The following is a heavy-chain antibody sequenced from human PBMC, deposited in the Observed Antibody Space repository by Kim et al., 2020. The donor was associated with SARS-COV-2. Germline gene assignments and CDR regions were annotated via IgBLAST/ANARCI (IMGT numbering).Heavy chain of an antibody. J-gene: IGHJ5*02. CDR2: ISYDGSNK. V-gene: IGHV3-33*05. Sequence: GGSLRLSCAASGFTFSSYGMHWVRQAPGKGLEWVAVISYDGSNKYYADSVKGRFTISRDNSKNTLYLQMNSLRAEDTAVYYCARDFSPLLRYFDCQEFDPWGQGTLVTVSS. CDR1: GFTFSSYG. D-gene: IGHD3-9*01. CDR3: ARDFSPLLRYFDCQEFDP.